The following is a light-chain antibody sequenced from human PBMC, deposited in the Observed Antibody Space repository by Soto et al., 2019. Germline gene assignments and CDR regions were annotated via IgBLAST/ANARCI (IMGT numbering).Light chain of an antibody. CDR1: SSNIGNNF. CDR3: GSWDTSLSLCYV. CDR2: DNV. J-gene: IGLJ1*01. V-gene: IGLV1-51*01. Sequence: QSVLTQPPSVSAAPGQNVTISCSGTSSNIGNNFVSWYQHLPGTAPKILIYDNVKRPSGIPDRFSGFKSGASAILGITGLQTGDEADYYCGSWDTSLSLCYVFGTGTKLTVL.